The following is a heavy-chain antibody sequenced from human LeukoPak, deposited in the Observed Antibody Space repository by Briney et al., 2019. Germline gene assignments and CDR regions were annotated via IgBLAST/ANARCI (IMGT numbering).Heavy chain of an antibody. V-gene: IGHV1-24*01. D-gene: IGHD3-16*01. J-gene: IGHJ4*02. CDR3: ARDLTPYYDYVWGSWYFDY. CDR1: GYTLTELS. CDR2: FYHEDGDT. Sequence: GSVTVSCKGSGYTLTELSMHGVGQAGGKGGEGVGGFYHEDGDTIYAQKFQGRVTMTEDTSTDTAYMELSSLRSEDTAVYYCARDLTPYYDYVWGSWYFDYWGQGTLVTVSS.